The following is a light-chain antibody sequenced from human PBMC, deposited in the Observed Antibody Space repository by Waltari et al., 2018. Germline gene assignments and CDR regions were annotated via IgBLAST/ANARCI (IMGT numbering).Light chain of an antibody. CDR3: QQYYSALRGT. J-gene: IGKJ2*01. CDR1: QSVLYSSNNKNY. Sequence: DIVMTQSPDSLAVSPGERATINRKSSQSVLYSSNNKNYVAWYQQKPGQPPKLLIYWASTRESGVPDRFSGSGSGTDFTLTISSLQAEDVAVYYCQQYYSALRGTFGPGTKMEIK. CDR2: WAS. V-gene: IGKV4-1*01.